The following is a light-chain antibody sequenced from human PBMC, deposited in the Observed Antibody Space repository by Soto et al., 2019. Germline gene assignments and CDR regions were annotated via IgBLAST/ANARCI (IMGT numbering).Light chain of an antibody. Sequence: IVMTQYPATLSVSPGEGATLSCRASQSVSTNLAWYQQKPGQAPRLLIYGASTRTTDIPGRFSGSGSGTDFTLTISSLQSEDFAVYYCQQYNSWPRAFGQGTKVDIK. CDR2: GAS. J-gene: IGKJ1*01. CDR3: QQYNSWPRA. CDR1: QSVSTN. V-gene: IGKV3-15*01.